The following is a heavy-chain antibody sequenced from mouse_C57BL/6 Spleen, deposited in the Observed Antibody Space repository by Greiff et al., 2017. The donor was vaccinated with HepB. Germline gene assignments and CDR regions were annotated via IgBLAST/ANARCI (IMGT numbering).Heavy chain of an antibody. V-gene: IGHV1-76*01. J-gene: IGHJ4*01. CDR1: GYTFTDYY. CDR3: ARDDDLAMDY. Sequence: QVQLQQSGAELVRPGASVKLSCKASGYTFTDYYINWVKQRPGQGLEWIARIYPGSGNTYYNEKFKGKATLTAEKSSSTASMQLSSLTSEDSAVYFCARDDDLAMDYWGQGTSVTVSS. D-gene: IGHD2-12*01. CDR2: IYPGSGNT.